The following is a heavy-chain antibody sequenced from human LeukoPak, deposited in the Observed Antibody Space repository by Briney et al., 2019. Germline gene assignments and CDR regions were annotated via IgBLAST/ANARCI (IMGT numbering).Heavy chain of an antibody. J-gene: IGHJ4*02. CDR2: ISYSGGT. CDR3: ARIPNYADPQQGDY. CDR1: GGSISSYY. D-gene: IGHD4-17*01. Sequence: PSETLSLTCTVSGGSISSYYWSWIRQPPGKGLEWIGYISYSGGTNFNPSLKSRVTMSVDTSKNQFSLKLSSVTAADTAVYYCARIPNYADPQQGDYWGQGTLVTVSS. V-gene: IGHV4-59*01.